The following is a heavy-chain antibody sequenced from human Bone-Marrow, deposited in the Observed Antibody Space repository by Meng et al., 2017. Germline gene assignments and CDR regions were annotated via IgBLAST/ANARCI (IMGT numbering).Heavy chain of an antibody. Sequence: SVNVSCKASGGTFSSYAIIWVRQAPGQGLEWMGGSIPIFGTANHAQKFPGRVTITADESTSTAYMELSSLRSEDTAVYYCARDPRYTDTYGMDVWGQGTTVTV. CDR1: GGTFSSYA. J-gene: IGHJ6*02. D-gene: IGHD5-18*01. V-gene: IGHV1-69*13. CDR3: ARDPRYTDTYGMDV. CDR2: SIPIFGTA.